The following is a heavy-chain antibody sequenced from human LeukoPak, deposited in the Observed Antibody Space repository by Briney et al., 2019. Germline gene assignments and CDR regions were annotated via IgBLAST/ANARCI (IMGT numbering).Heavy chain of an antibody. J-gene: IGHJ6*03. CDR3: ASCGCSDLITRRSRCSTGAYPIKYKLHKDV. CDR2: INHSGST. CDR1: GGSFSGYY. D-gene: IGHD5-18*01. Sequence: PSETLSLTCAVYGGSFSGYYWSWIRQPPGKGLEWIGEINHSGSTNYNPSLKSRVTISADTSKNQFSLKLSSVTAADTAVSCCASCGCSDLITRRSRCSTGAYPIKYKLHKDVWGKGTKVTVPS. V-gene: IGHV4-34*01.